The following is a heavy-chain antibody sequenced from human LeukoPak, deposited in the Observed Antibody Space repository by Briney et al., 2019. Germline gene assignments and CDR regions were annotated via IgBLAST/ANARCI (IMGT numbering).Heavy chain of an antibody. CDR3: ARDHCGANCYSPYDAYDL. J-gene: IGHJ3*01. D-gene: IGHD2-21*01. CDR1: EFTFSDYF. Sequence: GGSLTLSCAASEFTFSDYFMSWLRQAPGKGLEWVSYISRNGNTIYYADSVKGRFTISRDNARNSLYLQMNTLRVDDTAVYYCARDHCGANCYSPYDAYDLWSHGTLVTVSS. V-gene: IGHV3-11*01. CDR2: ISRNGNTI.